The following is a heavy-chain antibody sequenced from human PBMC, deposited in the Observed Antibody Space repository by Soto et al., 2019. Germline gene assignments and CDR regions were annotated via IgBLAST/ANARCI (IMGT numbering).Heavy chain of an antibody. Sequence: QVQLVESGGGVVQPGRSLRLSCAGSGFPFTSSGMHWVREGPDKGLEWVAVISYDGSDKYYADSVKGRFTISRDNSKNMLYRQMNSMRPEDTALYYCVGGQYYFDYRGQGTLVIVSS. CDR2: ISYDGSDK. D-gene: IGHD3-10*01. CDR3: VGGQYYFDY. J-gene: IGHJ4*02. V-gene: IGHV3-30*03. CDR1: GFPFTSSG.